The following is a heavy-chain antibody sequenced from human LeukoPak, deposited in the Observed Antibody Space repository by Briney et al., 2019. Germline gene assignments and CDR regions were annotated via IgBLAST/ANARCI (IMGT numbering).Heavy chain of an antibody. D-gene: IGHD3-9*01. CDR2: INHSGSA. CDR3: ARGVVLRYFDWLLYQYYFGY. J-gene: IGHJ4*02. V-gene: IGHV4-34*01. CDR1: GGSVRGYY. Sequence: SETLSLICAVYGGSVRGYYWSWIRQPPGKGLEWIGEINHSGSANYNPSLKSRVTISVDTSKNQFSLKLSSVTAADTAVYYCARGVVLRYFDWLLYQYYFGYWGQGTLVTVSS.